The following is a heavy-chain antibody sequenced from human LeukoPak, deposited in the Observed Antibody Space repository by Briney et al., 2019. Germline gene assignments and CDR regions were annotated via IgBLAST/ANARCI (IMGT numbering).Heavy chain of an antibody. J-gene: IGHJ3*02. CDR2: INHSGST. Sequence: PSETLSLTCAVYGGAFSGYYWSWIRQPPGKGLEWSGEINHSGSTNYNPSLKSRVTISVDTSKNQFSLKLSSVTAADTAVYYCARYPPDYDSSGYYLPLDAFDIWGQGTMVTVSS. CDR1: GGAFSGYY. CDR3: ARYPPDYDSSGYYLPLDAFDI. V-gene: IGHV4-34*01. D-gene: IGHD3-22*01.